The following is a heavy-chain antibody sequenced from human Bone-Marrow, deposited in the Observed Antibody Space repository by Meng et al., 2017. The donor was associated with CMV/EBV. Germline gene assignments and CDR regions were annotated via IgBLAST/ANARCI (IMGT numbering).Heavy chain of an antibody. J-gene: IGHJ4*02. V-gene: IGHV4-34*01. CDR1: GTPFNRYF. Sequence: SETLSLTCGISGTPFNRYFWTWVRQPPGKGLEWIGEVNHRGSTNYTPSLKRRLVMSADTSNNHFSLKLTSVTAADTGVYYCARLQPGDASWGRGLLVTVSS. CDR3: ARLQPGDAS. CDR2: VNHRGST. D-gene: IGHD5-24*01.